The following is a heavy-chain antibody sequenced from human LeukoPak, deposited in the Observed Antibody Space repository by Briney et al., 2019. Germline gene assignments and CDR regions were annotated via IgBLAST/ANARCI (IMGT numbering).Heavy chain of an antibody. CDR1: GFIISDYA. CDR2: ISTSSGTI. CDR3: ARDVGPAYCGGDCYPGGWAFDI. D-gene: IGHD2-21*02. J-gene: IGHJ3*02. Sequence: GGSLRLSCSASGFIISDYAMHWVRQAPGKGLEWVSYISTSSGTIYYADSVKGRFTISRDNAKNSLYLQMNSLRAEDTAVYYCARDVGPAYCGGDCYPGGWAFDIWGQGTMVTVSS. V-gene: IGHV3-48*01.